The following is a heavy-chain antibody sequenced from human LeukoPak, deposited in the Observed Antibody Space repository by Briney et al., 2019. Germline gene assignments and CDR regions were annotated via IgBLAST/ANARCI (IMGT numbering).Heavy chain of an antibody. CDR2: IYSGGST. J-gene: IGHJ4*02. D-gene: IGHD3-9*01. Sequence: GGSLRLSCAASGFTVSSNYMSWVRQAPGKGLEWVSVIYSGGSTYYADSVKGRFTISRDNSKNTLYLQMNSLRAEDTAVYYCAKGVVDYDILTGYSPFADWGQGTLVTVSS. CDR1: GFTVSSNY. CDR3: AKGVVDYDILTGYSPFAD. V-gene: IGHV3-66*02.